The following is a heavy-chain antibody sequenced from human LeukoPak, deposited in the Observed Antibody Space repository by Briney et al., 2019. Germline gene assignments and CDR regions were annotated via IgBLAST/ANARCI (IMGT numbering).Heavy chain of an antibody. D-gene: IGHD3-16*01. Sequence: SVKVSCKASGGTFSSYAISWVRQAPGKGLEYMGRIIPMIGLTDYAQKFQGRVTVSADTSTGTTYMDLNILRSDDTAVYYCATLGEGEKASMSVVGLSGVDSWGQGTLITVSS. CDR2: IIPMIGLT. CDR3: ATLGEGEKASMSVVGLSGVDS. J-gene: IGHJ4*02. CDR1: GGTFSSYA. V-gene: IGHV1-69*04.